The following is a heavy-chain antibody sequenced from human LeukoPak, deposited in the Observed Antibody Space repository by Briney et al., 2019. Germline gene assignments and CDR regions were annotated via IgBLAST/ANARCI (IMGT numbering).Heavy chain of an antibody. Sequence: GGSLKLSCAASGFTFSNAWMNWVRQAPGKGLEWVSYISSSSSYTNYADSVKGRFTISRDNAKNSPYLQMNSLRAEDTAVYYCARTALLCGSCYSESTDFDYWGQGTLVTVSS. V-gene: IGHV3-11*06. D-gene: IGHD2-15*01. CDR3: ARTALLCGSCYSESTDFDY. CDR1: GFTFSNAW. J-gene: IGHJ4*02. CDR2: ISSSSSYT.